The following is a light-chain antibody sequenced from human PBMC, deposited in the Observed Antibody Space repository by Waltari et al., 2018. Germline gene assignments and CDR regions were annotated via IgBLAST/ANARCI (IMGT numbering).Light chain of an antibody. CDR2: YAS. J-gene: IGKJ1*01. CDR1: QSANRY. CDR3: QHYLRLPAT. V-gene: IGKV3-20*01. Sequence: EIVLTQSPGTLSLSPGERATLSCRASQSANRYLAWYQQKPGQAPRLLIYYASTRATGIPDRFSGSGSGTDFSLTISRLEPEDYAVYHCQHYLRLPATFGQGTKVEIK.